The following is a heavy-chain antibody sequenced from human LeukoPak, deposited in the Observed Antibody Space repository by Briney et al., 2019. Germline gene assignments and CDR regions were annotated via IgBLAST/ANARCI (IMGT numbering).Heavy chain of an antibody. Sequence: GGSLRLSCAASGVTFTSSAMNWVRQAPGKRPQWVSTVRGSGGDTYYADSVKGRFTISRDNSKNTLYLQMNSLRAEDTAVYYCANLHTMSSSVPWGQGTLVTVSS. CDR2: VRGSGGDT. CDR1: GVTFTSSA. CDR3: ANLHTMSSSVP. J-gene: IGHJ4*02. V-gene: IGHV3-23*01. D-gene: IGHD6-6*01.